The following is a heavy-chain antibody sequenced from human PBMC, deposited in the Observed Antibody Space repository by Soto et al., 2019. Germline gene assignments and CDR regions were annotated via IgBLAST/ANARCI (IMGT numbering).Heavy chain of an antibody. J-gene: IGHJ4*02. CDR1: VFTFSDYA. D-gene: IGHD3-10*01. Sequence: GGSLRLSCAASVFTFSDYAMNWVRQAPGKGLEWVSGITGSDGSTYYADSVKGRFTISRDNSKNTLYLQMNSLRADDTAVYYCAKDKTFYGSGVYYFDYWGQGTLVTVSS. V-gene: IGHV3-23*01. CDR3: AKDKTFYGSGVYYFDY. CDR2: ITGSDGST.